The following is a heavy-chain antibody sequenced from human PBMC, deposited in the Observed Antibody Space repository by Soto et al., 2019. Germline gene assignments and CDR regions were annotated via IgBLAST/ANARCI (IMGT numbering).Heavy chain of an antibody. CDR1: GFTFSIYS. CDR3: ASAPLRAAASYFDL. J-gene: IGHJ2*01. D-gene: IGHD6-13*01. V-gene: IGHV3-21*01. Sequence: EVQLVESGGGLVKPGGSLRLSCAASGFTFSIYSMNWVRQAPGKGLEWVSSISSSSSYIYYEDAVKGRFTISRDNAKNSLYLQMSSLRAEDTAVYYCASAPLRAAASYFDLWGRGTLVTVSS. CDR2: ISSSSSYI.